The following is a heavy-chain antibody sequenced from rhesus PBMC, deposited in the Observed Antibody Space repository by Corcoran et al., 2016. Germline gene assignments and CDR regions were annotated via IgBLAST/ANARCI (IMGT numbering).Heavy chain of an antibody. Sequence: QVQLQESGPGVVKPSETLSLTCAVSGGSISGYYWSWIRQPPGKGLEWIGSNIGSGGSNYLNPSLKSLVTMSVDTSKNQFSLKLSSVTAADTAVYYCASERNTGFDYWGQGVLVTVSS. CDR2: NIGSGGSN. J-gene: IGHJ4*01. CDR1: GGSISGYY. CDR3: ASERNTGFDY. V-gene: IGHV4S14*01. D-gene: IGHD4-23*01.